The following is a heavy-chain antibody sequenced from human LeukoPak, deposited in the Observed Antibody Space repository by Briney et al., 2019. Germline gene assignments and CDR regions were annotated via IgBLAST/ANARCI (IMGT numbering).Heavy chain of an antibody. V-gene: IGHV1-18*01. D-gene: IGHD2-2*01. CDR2: ISAYNGNT. Sequence: GASVKVSCKASGYTFTSYGISWVRQAPGQGLEWMGWISAYNGNTNYAQKLQGRVTMTTDTSTSTAYMEQRSLRSDDTAVYYCARDGLRYCSSTSCRPSNWFDPWGQGTLVTASS. CDR3: ARDGLRYCSSTSCRPSNWFDP. CDR1: GYTFTSYG. J-gene: IGHJ5*02.